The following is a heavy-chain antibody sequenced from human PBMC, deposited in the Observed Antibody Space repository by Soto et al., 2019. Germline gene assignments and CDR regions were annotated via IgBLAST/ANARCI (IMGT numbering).Heavy chain of an antibody. D-gene: IGHD3-10*01. J-gene: IGHJ4*02. CDR1: GFSLSTSGVG. V-gene: IGHV2-5*02. CDR2: IYWDDDK. Sequence: QITLKESGPPLVKPTQTLTLTCTFSGFSLSTSGVGVGWIRQPPGKALEWLALIYWDDDKRYSPSLRSRLTITKDTSRNQVVLTMTNMDPVDTATYCCAHSRGEWLYYYGSGTYSSYYFDYWGQGTLVTVSS. CDR3: AHSRGEWLYYYGSGTYSSYYFDY.